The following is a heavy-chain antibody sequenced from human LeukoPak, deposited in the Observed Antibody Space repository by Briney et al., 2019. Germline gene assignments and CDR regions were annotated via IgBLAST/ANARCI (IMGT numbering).Heavy chain of an antibody. CDR2: ISGSGGST. CDR3: AKGKRGYSYGATVDY. Sequence: GGSLRLSCAASGFTFSSYGMSWVRQAPGKGLEWVSAISGSGGSTYYADSVKGRFTISRDNSKNTLYLQMNSLRVEDTAVYYCAKGKRGYSYGATVDYWGQGTLVTVSS. J-gene: IGHJ4*02. V-gene: IGHV3-23*01. D-gene: IGHD5-18*01. CDR1: GFTFSSYG.